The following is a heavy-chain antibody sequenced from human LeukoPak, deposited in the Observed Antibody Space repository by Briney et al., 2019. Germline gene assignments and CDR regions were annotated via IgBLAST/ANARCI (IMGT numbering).Heavy chain of an antibody. Sequence: SETLALTCTVSAGSISSYYWSWIRHPAGKGLEWIGRIYTSGSTNYNPSLKSRVTIPVDTSKNQFSLKLSSVTAADTAVYYCARVIPYLTGYYNWFDPLGQGTLVTVSS. V-gene: IGHV4-4*07. J-gene: IGHJ5*02. CDR3: ARVIPYLTGYYNWFDP. CDR1: AGSISSYY. D-gene: IGHD3-9*01. CDR2: IYTSGST.